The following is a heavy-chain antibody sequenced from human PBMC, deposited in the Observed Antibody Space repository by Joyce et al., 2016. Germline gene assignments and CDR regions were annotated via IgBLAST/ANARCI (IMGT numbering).Heavy chain of an antibody. CDR2: IYYRGNT. Sequence: QLRLQESGPRLVKASETLSLTCTVSGGSISTDNYYWGWSRQPPGKGLAWIGNIYYRGNTYYNPSLKSRVTISVDTSKNHVALKLRSVTPADTAGYYCARVFNFGSFDYWGQGTLVTVSS. D-gene: IGHD3-10*01. CDR3: ARVFNFGSFDY. V-gene: IGHV4-39*07. CDR1: GGSISTDNYY. J-gene: IGHJ4*02.